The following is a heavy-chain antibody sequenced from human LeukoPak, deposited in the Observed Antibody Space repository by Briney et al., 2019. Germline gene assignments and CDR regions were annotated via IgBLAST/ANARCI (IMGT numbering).Heavy chain of an antibody. CDR2: INLSGGST. CDR3: ARDYVDDIPMIKDY. D-gene: IGHD2-8*01. J-gene: IGHJ4*02. V-gene: IGHV1-46*01. Sequence: ASVKVSCKASGYTFTSYGISWVRQAPGQGLEWVGKINLSGGSTTYAQKFQGRVTMTRDTSTSTVYMELSSLRSEDTAVYYCARDYVDDIPMIKDYWGQGTLVTVSS. CDR1: GYTFTSYG.